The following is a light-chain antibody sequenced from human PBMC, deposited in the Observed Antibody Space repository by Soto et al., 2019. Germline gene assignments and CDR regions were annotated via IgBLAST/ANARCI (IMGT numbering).Light chain of an antibody. CDR3: SLYTIIRILV. CDR2: DVT. J-gene: IGLJ2*01. Sequence: QSALTQPASVSGSPGQSITISCTGTRSDVGGYNYVSWYQHHPGKAPKLMIYDVTNRPSGVSNRFSGSKSGNTASLTISGLQAEDEGDYYCSLYTIIRILVFGGGTKLTVL. V-gene: IGLV2-14*03. CDR1: RSDVGGYNY.